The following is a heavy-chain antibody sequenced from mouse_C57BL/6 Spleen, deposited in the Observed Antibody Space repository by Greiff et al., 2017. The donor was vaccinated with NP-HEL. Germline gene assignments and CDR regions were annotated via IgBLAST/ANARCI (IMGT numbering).Heavy chain of an antibody. CDR1: GYAFSSSW. CDR3: ARKDDRAMDY. V-gene: IGHV1-82*01. D-gene: IGHD2-12*01. J-gene: IGHJ4*01. CDR2: IYPGDGDT. Sequence: QVQLQQSGPELVKPGASVKISCKASGYAFSSSWMNWVKQRPGKGLEWIGRIYPGDGDTNYNGKVKGKATLTADKSSSTAYMQLSSLTSEDSAVYFCARKDDRAMDYWGQGTSVTVSS.